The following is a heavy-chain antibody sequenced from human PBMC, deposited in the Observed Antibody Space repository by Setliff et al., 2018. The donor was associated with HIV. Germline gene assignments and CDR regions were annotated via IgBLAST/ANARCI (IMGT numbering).Heavy chain of an antibody. Sequence: GGSLRLSCVGSGFSFSDYYMDWVRQAPGKGLEWVSSISRSGSDTFYSDSVKGRFTISRDNSKNTVYLQMNSLRAEDTAVYYCARVGYCSGGNCAAYYFDYWGQGTVVTVSS. D-gene: IGHD2-15*01. J-gene: IGHJ4*02. CDR1: GFSFSDYY. CDR2: ISRSGSDT. CDR3: ARVGYCSGGNCAAYYFDY. V-gene: IGHV3-23*05.